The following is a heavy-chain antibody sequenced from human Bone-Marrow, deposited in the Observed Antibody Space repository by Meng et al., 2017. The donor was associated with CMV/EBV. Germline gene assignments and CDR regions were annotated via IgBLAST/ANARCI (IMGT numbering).Heavy chain of an antibody. D-gene: IGHD2-2*01. CDR3: TTASPPFGRYCSSTSCPIDY. V-gene: IGHV3-15*01. CDR2: IKSKTDGGTT. Sequence: GGSLRLSCAASGFTFSNAWMSWVRQAPGKGLEWVGRIKSKTDGGTTDYAAPVKGRFTISRDDSKNTLYLQMNSLKTEDTAVYYCTTASPPFGRYCSSTSCPIDYWGQGTLVTVSS. J-gene: IGHJ4*02. CDR1: GFTFSNAW.